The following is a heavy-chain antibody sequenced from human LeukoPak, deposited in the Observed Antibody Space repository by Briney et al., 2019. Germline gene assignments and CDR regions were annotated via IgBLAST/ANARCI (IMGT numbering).Heavy chain of an antibody. CDR2: ISYGGSNK. V-gene: IGHV3-30-3*01. D-gene: IGHD3-22*01. CDR3: ARDRVVITLNYFDY. Sequence: GGSLRLSCAASGFTFSSYAMHWVRQAPGKGLEWAAVISYGGSNKYYADSVKGRFTISRDNSKNTLYLQMNSLRAEDTAVYYCARDRVVITLNYFDYWGQGTLVTVSS. J-gene: IGHJ4*02. CDR1: GFTFSSYA.